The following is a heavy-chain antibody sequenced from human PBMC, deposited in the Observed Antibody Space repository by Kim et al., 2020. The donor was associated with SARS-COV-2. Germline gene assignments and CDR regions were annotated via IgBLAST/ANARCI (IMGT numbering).Heavy chain of an antibody. J-gene: IGHJ4*02. Sequence: GGSLRLSCAASGFTFSSYWMHWVRQAPGKGLVWVSRINSDGSSTSYADSVKGRFTISRDNAKNTLYLQMNSLRAEDTAVYYCSTGLYGSGSGGWVYWGQGTLVTVSS. D-gene: IGHD3-10*01. V-gene: IGHV3-74*01. CDR2: INSDGSST. CDR1: GFTFSSYW. CDR3: STGLYGSGSGGWVY.